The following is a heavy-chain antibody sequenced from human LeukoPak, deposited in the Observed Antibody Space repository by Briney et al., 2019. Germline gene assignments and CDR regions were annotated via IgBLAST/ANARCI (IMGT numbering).Heavy chain of an antibody. CDR3: ARVTTIFGVVILMYFDY. CDR2: IYYSGST. J-gene: IGHJ4*02. CDR1: GGSISGYY. D-gene: IGHD3-3*01. Sequence: PSETLSLTCTVSGGSISGYYWSWIRQPPGKGLEWIGYIYYSGSTNYNPSLESRVTISVDTSKNQFSLKLSSVTAADTAVYYCARVTTIFGVVILMYFDYWGQGTLVTVSS. V-gene: IGHV4-59*08.